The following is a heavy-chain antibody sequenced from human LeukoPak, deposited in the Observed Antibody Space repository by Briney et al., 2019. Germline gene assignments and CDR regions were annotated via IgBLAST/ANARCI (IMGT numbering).Heavy chain of an antibody. D-gene: IGHD1-20*01. CDR1: GYTFTGYY. V-gene: IGHV1-2*06. J-gene: IGHJ4*02. CDR3: ASNLITGTGNFDY. Sequence: ASVKVSCKASGYTFTGYYMHWVRQAPGQGLEWMGRINPNSGGTNYAQKFQGRVTVTRDTSISTAYMELSRLRSDDTAVYYCASNLITGTGNFDYWGQGTLVTVSS. CDR2: INPNSGGT.